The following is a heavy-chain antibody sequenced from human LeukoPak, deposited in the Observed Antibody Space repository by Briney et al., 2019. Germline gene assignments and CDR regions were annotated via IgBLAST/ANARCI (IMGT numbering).Heavy chain of an antibody. V-gene: IGHV4-34*01. CDR1: GFTFSSYT. Sequence: GSLRLSCAASGFTFSSYTMNWVRQPPGKGLEWIGEINHSGGTNYTPSLKSRVTISVDTSKNQFSLKLSSVTAADTAVYYCARRKRTAMVKWYYFDYWGQGTLVTVSS. CDR2: INHSGGT. CDR3: ARRKRTAMVKWYYFDY. J-gene: IGHJ4*02. D-gene: IGHD5-18*01.